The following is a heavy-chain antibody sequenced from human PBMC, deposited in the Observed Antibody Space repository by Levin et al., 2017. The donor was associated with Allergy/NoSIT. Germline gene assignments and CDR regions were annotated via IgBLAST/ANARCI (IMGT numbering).Heavy chain of an antibody. D-gene: IGHD3-9*01. J-gene: IGHJ5*02. Sequence: GGSLRLSCAASGFTFSSYAMSWVRQAPGKGLEWVSAISGSGGSTYYADSVKGRFTISRDNSKNTLYLQMNSLRAEDTAVYYCAKDYYDILTGYNWFDPWGQGTLVTVSS. CDR2: ISGSGGST. V-gene: IGHV3-23*01. CDR3: AKDYYDILTGYNWFDP. CDR1: GFTFSSYA.